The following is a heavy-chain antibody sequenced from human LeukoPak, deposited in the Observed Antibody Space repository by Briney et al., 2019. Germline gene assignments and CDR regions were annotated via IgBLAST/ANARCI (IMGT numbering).Heavy chain of an antibody. D-gene: IGHD3-10*01. CDR3: ARGDARITSRIPYYYMDV. V-gene: IGHV1-2*02. CDR1: GYTFTGYY. CDR2: INPNSGGT. J-gene: IGHJ6*03. Sequence: ASVKVSCKASGYTFTGYYMHWVRQAPGQGLEWMGWINPNSGGTNYAQKFQGRVTMTRDTSISTAYMELSRLRSDDTAVYYCARGDARITSRIPYYYMDVWGKGTTVTVSS.